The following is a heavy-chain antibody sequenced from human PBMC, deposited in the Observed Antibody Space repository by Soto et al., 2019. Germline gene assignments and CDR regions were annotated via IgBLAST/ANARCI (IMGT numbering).Heavy chain of an antibody. CDR1: GFAFSSYW. CDR3: ARDLSGETTPYFDL. J-gene: IGHJ4*02. Sequence: GWSLRLACASSGFAFSSYWMQRVRQIPGKGPVWVSRIYNDGSRAAYADSVKGRFTISRDNAKNTLYLQMSSLTVEDTAVYYCARDLSGETTPYFDLWGQGALVTVSS. CDR2: IYNDGSRA. D-gene: IGHD1-1*01. V-gene: IGHV3-74*01.